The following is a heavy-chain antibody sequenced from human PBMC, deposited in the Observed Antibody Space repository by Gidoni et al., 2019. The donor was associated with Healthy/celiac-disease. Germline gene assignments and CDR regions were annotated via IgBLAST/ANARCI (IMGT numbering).Heavy chain of an antibody. V-gene: IGHV3-30*18. J-gene: IGHJ6*02. CDR2: ISYDGSNK. D-gene: IGHD3-10*01. CDR3: AKAPGRWFGELLSGYGMDV. Sequence: QVQLVESGGGVVQPGRSLRRSCAASGFTFSSYGMPWVRQAPGKGLEWVAVISYDGSNKYYADSVKGRFTISRDNSKNTLYLQMNSLRAEDTAVYYCAKAPGRWFGELLSGYGMDVWGQGTTVTVSS. CDR1: GFTFSSYG.